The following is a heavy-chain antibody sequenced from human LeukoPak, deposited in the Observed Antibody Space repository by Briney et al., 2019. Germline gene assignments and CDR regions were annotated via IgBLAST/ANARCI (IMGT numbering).Heavy chain of an antibody. CDR2: INHSGST. V-gene: IGHV4-34*01. D-gene: IGHD3-9*01. J-gene: IGHJ4*02. CDR1: GGSISSYY. Sequence: SETLSLTCTVSGGSISSYYWSWIRQPPGKGLEWSGEINHSGSTNYNPSLKSRVTISVDTSKNQFSLKLSSVTAADTAVYYCARGNTYYDILTGYYPFDYWGQGTLVTVSS. CDR3: ARGNTYYDILTGYYPFDY.